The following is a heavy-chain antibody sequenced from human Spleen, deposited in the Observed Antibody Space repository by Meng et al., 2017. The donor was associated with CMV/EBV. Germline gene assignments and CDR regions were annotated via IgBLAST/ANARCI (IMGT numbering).Heavy chain of an antibody. V-gene: IGHV4-59*01. CDR3: ARAGYCSSTSCYFSYWFDP. Sequence: GSLRLSCTVSGGSISSYYWSWIRQPPGKGLEWIGYIYYSGSTNYNPSLKSRVTISVDTSKNQFSLKLSSVTAADTAVYYCARAGYCSSTSCYFSYWFDPWGQGTLVTVSS. CDR2: IYYSGST. D-gene: IGHD2-2*01. CDR1: GGSISSYY. J-gene: IGHJ5*02.